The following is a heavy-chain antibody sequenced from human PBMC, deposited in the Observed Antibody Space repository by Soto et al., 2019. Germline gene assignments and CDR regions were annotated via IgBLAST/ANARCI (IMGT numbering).Heavy chain of an antibody. CDR2: IGGSDGST. CDR3: VKGVTSSGYSPLDY. J-gene: IGHJ4*02. CDR1: GFTFSNYA. Sequence: GGSLRLSCEASGFTFSNYAMNWVRQAPGRGLEWISSIGGSDGSTYYEDSVKGRFTISRDNSKNTLYLQMNSLRADDTAVYYCVKGVTSSGYSPLDYWGQGTLVTVSS. V-gene: IGHV3-23*01. D-gene: IGHD6-19*01.